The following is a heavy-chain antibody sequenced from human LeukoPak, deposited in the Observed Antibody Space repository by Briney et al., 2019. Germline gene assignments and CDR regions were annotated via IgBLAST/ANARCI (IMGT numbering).Heavy chain of an antibody. CDR2: INPNNGNT. CDR3: ARDFTPPHCTTPNCPRGGWFDP. CDR1: DYTFASYG. D-gene: IGHD2-8*01. V-gene: IGHV1-18*01. Sequence: AFVKVSCKAYDYTFASYGISWVRQAPGQGLEWMGWINPNNGNTRYAENLQGRVTMTTDISTSTAYTELRSLRSDDTAIYYCARDFTPPHCTTPNCPRGGWFDPWGQGTLVTVSS. J-gene: IGHJ5*02.